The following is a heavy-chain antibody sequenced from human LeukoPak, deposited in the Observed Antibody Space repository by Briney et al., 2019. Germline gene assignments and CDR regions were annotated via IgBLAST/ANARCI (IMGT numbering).Heavy chain of an antibody. J-gene: IGHJ4*02. D-gene: IGHD6-25*01. CDR1: GFTFSSYE. CDR3: ARENTPSGSLDY. V-gene: IGHV3-48*03. Sequence: GGSLRLSCAASGFTFSSYEMNWVRQAPGKGLEWVSYISSSGSTIYYADSVKGRFTISRDNAKNSLYLQMNSLRAEDTAVYYCARENTPSGSLDYWGQGTLVTVSS. CDR2: ISSSGSTI.